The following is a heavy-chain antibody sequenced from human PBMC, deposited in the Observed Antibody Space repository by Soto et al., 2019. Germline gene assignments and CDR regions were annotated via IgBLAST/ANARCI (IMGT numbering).Heavy chain of an antibody. D-gene: IGHD3-10*01. CDR1: GFTVSSNY. CDR3: ARDYYYGSGSYYRADYYYYGMDV. Sequence: EVQLVETGGGLIQPGGSLRLSCAASGFTVSSNYMSWVRQAPGKGLEWVSLIYTGGSTYYADSVKGRFTISRDNSKNTLYLQMNSLRAEDTAVYYCARDYYYGSGSYYRADYYYYGMDVWGQGTTVTVSS. V-gene: IGHV3-53*02. CDR2: IYTGGST. J-gene: IGHJ6*02.